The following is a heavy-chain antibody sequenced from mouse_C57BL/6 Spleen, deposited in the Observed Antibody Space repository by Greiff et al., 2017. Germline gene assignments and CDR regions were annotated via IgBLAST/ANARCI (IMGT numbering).Heavy chain of an antibody. J-gene: IGHJ4*01. CDR3: ARLDYYGSYYYAMDY. Sequence: QVQLQQPGAELVKPGASVKLSCKASGYTFTSYWMHWVKQRPGQGLEWIGMIHPNSGSTNYNEKFKSKATLTVDKSSSTAYMQLSSLTSEDSAVYYCARLDYYGSYYYAMDYWGQGTSVTVSS. CDR1: GYTFTSYW. D-gene: IGHD1-1*01. V-gene: IGHV1-64*01. CDR2: IHPNSGST.